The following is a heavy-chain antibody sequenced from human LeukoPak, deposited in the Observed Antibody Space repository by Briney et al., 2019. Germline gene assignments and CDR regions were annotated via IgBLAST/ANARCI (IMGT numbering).Heavy chain of an antibody. CDR1: GFTFSSYA. J-gene: IGHJ3*02. CDR2: ISYDGGNK. V-gene: IGHV3-30-3*01. D-gene: IGHD3-22*01. CDR3: ARDMRTVVVTVYFAFDI. Sequence: QPGGSLRLSCAASGFTFSSYAMHWVRQAPGKGLEWVAVISYDGGNKYYADSVKGRFTISRDNSKNTLYLQMNSLRAEDTAVYYCARDMRTVVVTVYFAFDIWGQGTMVTVSS.